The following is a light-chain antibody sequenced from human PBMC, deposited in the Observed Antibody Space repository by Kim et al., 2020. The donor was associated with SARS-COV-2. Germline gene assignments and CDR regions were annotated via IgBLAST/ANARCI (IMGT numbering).Light chain of an antibody. J-gene: IGLJ2*01. Sequence: VSGSPGQSITISCTGTSSDVGSYNLVSWYQQHPGKAPKLMIYEVSKRPSGVSNRFSGSKSGNTASLTISGLQAEDEADYYCCSYVVFGGGTQLIVL. CDR1: SSDVGSYNL. V-gene: IGLV2-23*02. CDR3: CSYVV. CDR2: EVS.